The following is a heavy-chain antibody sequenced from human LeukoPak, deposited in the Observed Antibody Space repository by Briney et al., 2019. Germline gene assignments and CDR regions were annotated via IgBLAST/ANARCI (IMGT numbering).Heavy chain of an antibody. CDR2: IYYSGST. J-gene: IGHJ6*02. CDR3: VAYCSGGSCYHYYYYGMDV. D-gene: IGHD2-15*01. CDR1: GGSISSSSYY. Sequence: PSETLSLTCTVSGGSISSSSYYWGWIRQPPGKGPEWIGSIYYSGSTYYNPSLKSRVTISVDTSKNQFSLKLSSVTAADTAVYNCVAYCSGGSCYHYYYYGMDVWGQGTTVTVSS. V-gene: IGHV4-39*01.